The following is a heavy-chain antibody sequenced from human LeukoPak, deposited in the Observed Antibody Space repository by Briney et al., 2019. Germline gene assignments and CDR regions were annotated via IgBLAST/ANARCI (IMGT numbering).Heavy chain of an antibody. CDR3: ARGSVPPIIGGTTPSWYFDL. V-gene: IGHV4-39*01. J-gene: IGHJ2*01. CDR1: DDSISSSSSY. CDR2: IFYSGSV. Sequence: PSETLSLTCSVSDDSISSSSSYWGWIPQPPGKGLEWIGNIFYSGSVYSNPSLKSRVSISVDTSKNQFSLKLDSVTAADTAFYYCARGSVPPIIGGTTPSWYFDLWGRGTLVTVSS. D-gene: IGHD3-3*01.